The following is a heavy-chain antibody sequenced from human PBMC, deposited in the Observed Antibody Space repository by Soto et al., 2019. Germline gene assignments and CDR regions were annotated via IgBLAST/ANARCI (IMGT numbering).Heavy chain of an antibody. Sequence: ASVKVSCKVSGYTLTELSMHWVRQAPGKGLEWMGGFDPEDGETIYAQKFQGRVTMTEDTSTDTAYMELSGLRSEDTAVYYCATNHSIMVRGVGYYYYGMDVWGQGTTVTVSS. CDR3: ATNHSIMVRGVGYYYYGMDV. V-gene: IGHV1-24*01. J-gene: IGHJ6*02. D-gene: IGHD3-10*01. CDR2: FDPEDGET. CDR1: GYTLTELS.